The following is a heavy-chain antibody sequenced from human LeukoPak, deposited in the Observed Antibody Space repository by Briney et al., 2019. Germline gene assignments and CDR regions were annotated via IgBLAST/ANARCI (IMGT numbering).Heavy chain of an antibody. CDR1: GFTFSSYS. Sequence: GGSLRLSCAASGFTFSSYSMNWVRQAPGKGLEWVSSISSSSSYIYYADSVKGRFTISRDNAKNSLYLQMNSLRAEDTAVYYCARVSGSSSSTPPYYYYYYMDVWGKGTTVTVSS. D-gene: IGHD6-6*01. CDR3: ARVSGSSSSTPPYYYYYYMDV. CDR2: ISSSSSYI. J-gene: IGHJ6*03. V-gene: IGHV3-21*01.